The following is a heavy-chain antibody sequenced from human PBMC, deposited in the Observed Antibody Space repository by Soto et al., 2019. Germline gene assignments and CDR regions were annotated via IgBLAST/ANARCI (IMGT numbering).Heavy chain of an antibody. CDR2: IIPIFGTA. D-gene: IGHD4-4*01. Sequence: QVQLVQSGAEVKKPGSSVKVSCKASGGTFSSYAISWVRQAPGQGLEWMGGIIPIFGTANYAQKFQGRVTITADESTSTAYMELSSLRSEDTAVYYCASATYSNYDYYCYGMDVWGEGTTVTVSS. CDR1: GGTFSSYA. CDR3: ASATYSNYDYYCYGMDV. V-gene: IGHV1-69*12. J-gene: IGHJ6*04.